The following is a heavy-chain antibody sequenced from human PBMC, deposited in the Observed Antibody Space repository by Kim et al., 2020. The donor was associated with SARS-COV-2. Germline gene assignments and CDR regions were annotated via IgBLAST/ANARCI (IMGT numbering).Heavy chain of an antibody. CDR3: ARFYDSSGSNAFDM. Sequence: GGSLRLSCAASGLTVNSNYMTWVRQAPGKGLEWVSVIYAGAGGATYYAESVKGRFTISRDDSKNALYLQMNSLRAEDTAVYYGARFYDSSGSNAFDMWGQGTVVTVSS. D-gene: IGHD3-22*01. V-gene: IGHV3-53*01. J-gene: IGHJ3*02. CDR1: GLTVNSNY. CDR2: IYAGAGGAT.